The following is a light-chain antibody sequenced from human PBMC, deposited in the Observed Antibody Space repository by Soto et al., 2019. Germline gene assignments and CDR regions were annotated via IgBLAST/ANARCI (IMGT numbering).Light chain of an antibody. CDR3: QQRSNWPLT. V-gene: IGKV3-11*01. Sequence: EIVLTQFPATLSLSPGDGATLSCRASQSVSSYLAWYQQKRGQAPRLLIYDSSNRATGIPARFSGSGSGTDFSLMISSLEPEDVAVYYCQQRSNWPLTFGGETKVEIK. CDR2: DSS. J-gene: IGKJ4*01. CDR1: QSVSSY.